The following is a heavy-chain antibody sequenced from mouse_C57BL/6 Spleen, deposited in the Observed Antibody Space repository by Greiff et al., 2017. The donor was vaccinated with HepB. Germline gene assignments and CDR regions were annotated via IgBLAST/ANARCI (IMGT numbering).Heavy chain of an antibody. D-gene: IGHD1-1*01. V-gene: IGHV1-81*01. CDR1: GYTFTSYG. CDR2: IYPRSGNT. J-gene: IGHJ2*01. CDR3: ARADFSYYYGSSYDFDY. Sequence: QVQLKQSGAELARPGASVKLSCKASGYTFTSYGISWVKQRTGQGLEWIGEIYPRSGNTYYNEKFKGKATLTADKSSSTAYMELRSLTSEDSAVYFCARADFSYYYGSSYDFDYWGQGTTLTVSS.